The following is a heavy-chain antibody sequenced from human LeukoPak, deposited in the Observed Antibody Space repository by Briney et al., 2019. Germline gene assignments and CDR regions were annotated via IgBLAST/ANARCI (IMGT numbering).Heavy chain of an antibody. CDR1: GFTFSSYS. Sequence: GGSLRLSCAASGFTFSSYSMNWVRQAPGKGLEWVSSISSSSSYIYYADSVKGRFTISRDNARNTLYLQMNSLRAEDTAIYYCAKGGYSAYDSSFDYWGQGTLVTVPS. J-gene: IGHJ4*02. CDR2: ISSSSSYI. V-gene: IGHV3-21*04. D-gene: IGHD5-12*01. CDR3: AKGGYSAYDSSFDY.